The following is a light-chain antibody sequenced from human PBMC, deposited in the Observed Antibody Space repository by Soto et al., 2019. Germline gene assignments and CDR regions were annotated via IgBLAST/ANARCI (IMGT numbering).Light chain of an antibody. CDR2: NNY. J-gene: IGLJ2*01. CDR3: SSFVGGDSFDVI. Sequence: QSVLTQPPSASGTPGQRVTISCSGSSSNIGSNTVNWYQHHPGTAPKLLFYNNYQRSSGVPARLSGSKSGTSASLTISGLQSEDEADYYCSSFVGGDSFDVIFGGGTKLTVL. CDR1: SSNIGSNT. V-gene: IGLV1-44*01.